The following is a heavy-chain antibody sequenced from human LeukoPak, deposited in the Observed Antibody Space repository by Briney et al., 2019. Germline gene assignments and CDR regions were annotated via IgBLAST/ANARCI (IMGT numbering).Heavy chain of an antibody. CDR2: IYYSGST. V-gene: IGHV4-61*01. CDR3: ARDSGYDAFDI. Sequence: PSETLSLTCTVSGGSISSSSFYWAWIRQPPGKGLEWIGYIYYSGSTNYNPSLKSRVTISVDTSKNQFSLKLSSVTAADTAVYYCARDSGYDAFDIWGQGTMVTVSS. D-gene: IGHD5-12*01. CDR1: GGSISSSSFY. J-gene: IGHJ3*02.